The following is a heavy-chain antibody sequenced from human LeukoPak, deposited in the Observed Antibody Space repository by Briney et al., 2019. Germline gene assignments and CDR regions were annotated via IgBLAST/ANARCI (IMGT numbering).Heavy chain of an antibody. Sequence: GGSLRLSCVVSGFTFSSYDMHWVRQAPGKGLEWVAFISYDGSNKYYVDSVKGRFTISRDNSENTLYLQMNSLRAADTAVYFCAKLRGANTRFRHLDYWGQGTLVTVSS. CDR1: GFTFSSYD. CDR3: AKLRGANTRFRHLDY. J-gene: IGHJ4*02. CDR2: ISYDGSNK. V-gene: IGHV3-30*02.